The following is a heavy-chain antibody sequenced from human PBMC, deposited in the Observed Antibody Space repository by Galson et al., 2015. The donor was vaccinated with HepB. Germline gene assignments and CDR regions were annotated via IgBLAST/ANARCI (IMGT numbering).Heavy chain of an antibody. V-gene: IGHV1-24*01. Sequence: SCKVSGYTLTELSMHWVRQAPGKGLEWMGGFDPEDGETIYAQKFQGRVTMTEDTSTDTAYMELSSLRSEDTAVYYCATPLLSSGWDDAFDIWGQGTMVTVSS. D-gene: IGHD6-19*01. CDR3: ATPLLSSGWDDAFDI. CDR2: FDPEDGET. CDR1: GYTLTELS. J-gene: IGHJ3*02.